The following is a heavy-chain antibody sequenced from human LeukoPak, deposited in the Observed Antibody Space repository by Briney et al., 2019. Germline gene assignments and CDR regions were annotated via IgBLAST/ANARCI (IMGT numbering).Heavy chain of an antibody. D-gene: IGHD3-10*01. CDR1: GGSISSGGYY. J-gene: IGHJ1*01. CDR2: IYYSGST. CDR3: ARANYYGSGSPRNGYFQH. Sequence: SETLSLTCTVSGGSISSGGYYWSWIRQHPGKGLEWIGYIYYSGSTYYNPSLKSRVTISVDTSKNQFSLKLSSVTAADTAVYYCARANYYGSGSPRNGYFQHWGQGTLVTVSS. V-gene: IGHV4-31*03.